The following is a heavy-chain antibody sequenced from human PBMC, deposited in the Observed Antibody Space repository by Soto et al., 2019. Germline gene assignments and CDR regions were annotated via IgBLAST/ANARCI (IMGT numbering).Heavy chain of an antibody. J-gene: IGHJ4*02. CDR3: ARNSYDFWSGYPTSAFDY. D-gene: IGHD3-3*01. V-gene: IGHV4-39*02. CDR1: GDSMTRGSYY. Sequence: SETLSLTCVVSGDSMTRGSYYWAWIRQPPGKGLEWIGSFYYTGSTNYNPSLKSRVTVSADTSNNHFSLRLTSVTAADTAVYYCARNSYDFWSGYPTSAFDYWGQGTLVTVSS. CDR2: FYYTGST.